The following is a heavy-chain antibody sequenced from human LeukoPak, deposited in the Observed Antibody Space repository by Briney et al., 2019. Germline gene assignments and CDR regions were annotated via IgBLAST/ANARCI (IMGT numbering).Heavy chain of an antibody. CDR3: ASFRPGGDY. D-gene: IGHD4-23*01. CDR2: ISYDGSNK. J-gene: IGHJ4*02. Sequence: SCKASGYTFTGYYMHWVRQAPGKGLEWVAVISYDGSNKYYADSVKGRFTISRDNSKNTLYLQMNSLRAEDTAVYYCASFRPGGDYWGQGTLVTVSS. V-gene: IGHV3-30*04. CDR1: GYTFTGYY.